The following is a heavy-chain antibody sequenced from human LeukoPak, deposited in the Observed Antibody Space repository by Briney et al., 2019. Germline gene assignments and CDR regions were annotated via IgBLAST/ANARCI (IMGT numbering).Heavy chain of an antibody. CDR1: GYTLTELS. V-gene: IGHV1-24*01. Sequence: ASVKVSCMVSGYTLTELSMHWVRQAPGNGLEWLGGFDPEDGETIYAQKFQGRVTMTEDTSTDTAYMELSSLRSEDTAVYYCATGATDHYANFDYWGQGTLVTVSS. J-gene: IGHJ4*02. CDR3: ATGATDHYANFDY. D-gene: IGHD4-17*01. CDR2: FDPEDGET.